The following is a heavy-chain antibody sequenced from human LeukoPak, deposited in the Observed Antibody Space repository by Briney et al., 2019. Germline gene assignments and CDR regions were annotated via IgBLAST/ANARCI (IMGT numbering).Heavy chain of an antibody. CDR1: GFTFSSYS. CDR3: ARGSWQWLVFDY. D-gene: IGHD6-19*01. J-gene: IGHJ4*02. Sequence: PGGSLRLSCAASGFTFSSYSMNWVRQAPGKGLEWVSSISSSSSYIYYADSVKGRFTISRDNAKNSLYLQMNSLRAEDTAVYYCARGSWQWLVFDYWGQGTLVTVSS. CDR2: ISSSSSYI. V-gene: IGHV3-21*01.